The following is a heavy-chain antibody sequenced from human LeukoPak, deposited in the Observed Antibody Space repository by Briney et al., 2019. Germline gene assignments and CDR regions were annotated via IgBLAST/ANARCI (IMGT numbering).Heavy chain of an antibody. Sequence: VKVSCKASGGTFSSYAISWVRQAPGQGLEWMGGIIPIFGTANYAQKFQGRVTITADESTSTAYMELSSLRSEDTAVYYCARGRYNWNDYLDYWGQGTLVTVSS. D-gene: IGHD1-1*01. J-gene: IGHJ4*02. CDR2: IIPIFGTA. V-gene: IGHV1-69*01. CDR3: ARGRYNWNDYLDY. CDR1: GGTFSSYA.